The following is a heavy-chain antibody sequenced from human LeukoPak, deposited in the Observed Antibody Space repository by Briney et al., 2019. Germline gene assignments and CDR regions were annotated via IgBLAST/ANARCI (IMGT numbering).Heavy chain of an antibody. J-gene: IGHJ4*02. CDR2: IYTSGST. CDR1: VGYISSGMYY. CDR3: ARAAEAAFDY. Sequence: SQTLSLTCPVSVGYISSGMYYWTWIRQPAGKGLEGIGRIYTSGSTNYNPSLKSRVTISVDTSKNQFSLKLTSVTAADTAMYYCARAAEAAFDYWGQGTLVTVSS. V-gene: IGHV4-61*02. D-gene: IGHD2-15*01.